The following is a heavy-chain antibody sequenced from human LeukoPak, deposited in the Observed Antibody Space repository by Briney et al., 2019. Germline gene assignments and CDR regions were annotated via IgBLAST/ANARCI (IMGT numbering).Heavy chain of an antibody. D-gene: IGHD3-3*01. J-gene: IGHJ6*02. Sequence: GRSLRLSCAASGFTFSSYAMHWVRQAPGKGLEWVAVISYDENNKYYADSVKGRFTISRDNSKNTLYLQMNSLRAEDTAVYYCAKDRDYDFWSGYTYYYYYGMDVWGQGTTVTVSS. V-gene: IGHV3-30-3*01. CDR3: AKDRDYDFWSGYTYYYYYGMDV. CDR2: ISYDENNK. CDR1: GFTFSSYA.